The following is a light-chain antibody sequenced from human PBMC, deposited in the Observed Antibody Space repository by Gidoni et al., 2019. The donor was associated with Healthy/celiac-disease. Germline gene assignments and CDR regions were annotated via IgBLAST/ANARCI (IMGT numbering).Light chain of an antibody. V-gene: IGLV2-14*01. Sequence: QSALPQPASVSGSPGQSTTIPCTGTSSDVGGYNYVSWYPQHPGKAPKLMIYEVSNRPSGVSNRFSGSKSGNTASLTISGLQAEDEADYYCSSYTSSSTLVFGGGTKLTVL. J-gene: IGLJ2*01. CDR1: SSDVGGYNY. CDR2: EVS. CDR3: SSYTSSSTLV.